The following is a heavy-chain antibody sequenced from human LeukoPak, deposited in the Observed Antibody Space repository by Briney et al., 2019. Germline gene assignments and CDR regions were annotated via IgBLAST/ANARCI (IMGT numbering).Heavy chain of an antibody. CDR2: INTNTGNP. Sequence: ASVRVSCKASGYTFTSYAINWARQAPGQGLEWMGWINTNTGNPTYAQGFTGRFVFSLDTSVSTAYLQISSLKAEDTAVYYCARSCCHFGDCTNGVCGDVWGKGTTVTVSS. V-gene: IGHV7-4-1*02. CDR3: ARSCCHFGDCTNGVCGDV. J-gene: IGHJ6*04. CDR1: GYTFTSYA. D-gene: IGHD2-8*01.